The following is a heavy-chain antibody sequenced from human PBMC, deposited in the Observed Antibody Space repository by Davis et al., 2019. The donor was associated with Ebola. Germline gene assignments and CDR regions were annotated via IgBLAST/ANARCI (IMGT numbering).Heavy chain of an antibody. J-gene: IGHJ4*02. V-gene: IGHV1-69*04. Sequence: SVKVSCKASGGTFSSYAISWVRQAPGQGLEWMGRIIPILGIANYAQKFQGRVTMTRETSTSTVYMELSSLRSEDTAVYYCAREWGSIAASFDYWGQGTLVTVSS. CDR2: IIPILGIA. CDR1: GGTFSSYA. D-gene: IGHD6-6*01. CDR3: AREWGSIAASFDY.